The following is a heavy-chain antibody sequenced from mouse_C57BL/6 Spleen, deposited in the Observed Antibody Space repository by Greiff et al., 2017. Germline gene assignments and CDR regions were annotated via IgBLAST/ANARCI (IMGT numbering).Heavy chain of an antibody. CDR1: GFTFSSYA. D-gene: IGHD1-1*01. CDR3: ARESNYSDV. Sequence: EVKLVESGGGLVKPGGSLKLSCAASGFTFSSYAMSWVRQTPEKRLEWVATISDGGSYTYYPDNVKGRFTISRDNAKNNLYLQMSHLKSEDTAMYYCARESNYSDVWGTGTTVTVSS. CDR2: ISDGGSYT. V-gene: IGHV5-4*01. J-gene: IGHJ1*03.